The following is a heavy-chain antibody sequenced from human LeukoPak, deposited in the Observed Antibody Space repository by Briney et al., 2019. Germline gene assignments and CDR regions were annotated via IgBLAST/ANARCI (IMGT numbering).Heavy chain of an antibody. CDR1: GGTFSSYA. D-gene: IGHD3-10*01. V-gene: IGHV1-69*13. CDR2: IIPIFGTA. Sequence: SVKVSCKASGGTFSSYAISWVRQAPGQGLEWMGGIIPIFGTANYAQKFQGRVTITADESTSTAYMELNSLRSEDTAVYYCARVGNYYGSGSYYTDFDYWGQGTLVTVSS. J-gene: IGHJ4*02. CDR3: ARVGNYYGSGSYYTDFDY.